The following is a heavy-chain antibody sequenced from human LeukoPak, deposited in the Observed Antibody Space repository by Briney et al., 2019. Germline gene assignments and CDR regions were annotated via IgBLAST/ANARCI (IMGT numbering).Heavy chain of an antibody. V-gene: IGHV3-9*01. CDR1: GFTFDDYA. D-gene: IGHD3-10*01. CDR3: AKDRGPYGSGLDY. CDR2: INWNSGSI. J-gene: IGHJ4*02. Sequence: PGGSLRLSCAASGFTFDDYAMHWVRQAPGKGLEWVSGINWNSGSIGYADSVKGRFTISRDNAKNSLYLQMNSLRAEDTALYYCAKDRGPYGSGLDYWGQGTLVTVSS.